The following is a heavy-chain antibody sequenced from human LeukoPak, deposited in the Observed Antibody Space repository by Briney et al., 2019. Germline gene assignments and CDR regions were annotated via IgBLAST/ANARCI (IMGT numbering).Heavy chain of an antibody. D-gene: IGHD1-26*01. Sequence: GSLRLSCAASGFTFSSYAMSWVRQAPGKGLEWVSTISGSGGSTNYAGSVKGRFTISRDNSKNTLHLQMNSLRVEDTAVYYCAKFLVEASLVGRTNFDLWGQGTLVTVSS. CDR3: AKFLVEASLVGRTNFDL. V-gene: IGHV3-23*01. CDR1: GFTFSSYA. CDR2: ISGSGGST. J-gene: IGHJ4*02.